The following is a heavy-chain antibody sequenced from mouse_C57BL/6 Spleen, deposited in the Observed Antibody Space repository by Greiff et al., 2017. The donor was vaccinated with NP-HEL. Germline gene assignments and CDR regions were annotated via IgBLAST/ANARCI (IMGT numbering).Heavy chain of an antibody. Sequence: QVQLQQPGAELVQPGASVKLSCKASGYTFTRYWMHWVKQRPGRGLEWIGRIDPNRGGTKYTEKFKSKATRTLDKPSSTAYMQLSSLTSEDSAVYFCAIHEDGKLGRGFAYWGQGTLVTVSS. D-gene: IGHD4-1*01. CDR2: IDPNRGGT. CDR3: AIHEDGKLGRGFAY. V-gene: IGHV1-62-3*01. CDR1: GYTFTRYW. J-gene: IGHJ3*01.